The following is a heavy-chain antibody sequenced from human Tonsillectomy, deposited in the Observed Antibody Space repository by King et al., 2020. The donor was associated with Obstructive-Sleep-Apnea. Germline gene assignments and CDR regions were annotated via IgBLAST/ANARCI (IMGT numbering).Heavy chain of an antibody. CDR3: ARDRGYNYDYFDY. J-gene: IGHJ4*02. CDR1: GGSISSYY. CDR2: IYYSGST. D-gene: IGHD5-24*01. V-gene: IGHV4-59*01. Sequence: VQLQESGPGLVKPSETLSLTCTVSGGSISSYYWTWIRQPPGKGLEWIGYIYYSGSTSINPSLRSRAPISADTSKNQFSLKFSSVTAADTAVYFCARDRGYNYDYFDYWGQGTLVTVSS.